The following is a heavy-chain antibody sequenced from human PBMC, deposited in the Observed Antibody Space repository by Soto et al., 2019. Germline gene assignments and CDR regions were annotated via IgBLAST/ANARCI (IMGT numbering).Heavy chain of an antibody. Sequence: GGSLRLSCAASGFTFSSYAMHWVRQAPGKGLEWVAVISYDGSNKYYADSVKGRFTISRDNSKNTLYLQMNSLRAEDTAVYYCANPIPKTGTTFGFWGQGTLVTVSS. CDR1: GFTFSSYA. V-gene: IGHV3-30-3*01. CDR2: ISYDGSNK. J-gene: IGHJ4*02. D-gene: IGHD1-1*01. CDR3: ANPIPKTGTTFGF.